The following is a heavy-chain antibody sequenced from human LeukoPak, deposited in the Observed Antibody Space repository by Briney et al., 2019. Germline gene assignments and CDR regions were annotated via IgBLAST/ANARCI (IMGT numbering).Heavy chain of an antibody. CDR2: IYPADSDI. J-gene: IGHJ5*02. CDR1: GYSINNYW. CDR3: ARQEYCSGGSCYTWFDP. Sequence: GESPQISCKGSGYSINNYWIGWVRQMPGKGLEWMGIIYPADSDIRYSPSFQGQVTISADKSISTAYLQWSSLKASDTAMYYCARQEYCSGGSCYTWFDPWGQGTLVTVSS. D-gene: IGHD2-15*01. V-gene: IGHV5-51*01.